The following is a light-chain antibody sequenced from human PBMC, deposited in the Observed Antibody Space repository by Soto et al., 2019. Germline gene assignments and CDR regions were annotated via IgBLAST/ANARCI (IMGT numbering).Light chain of an antibody. CDR3: SSYAGSNNPVI. Sequence: QSALTQPPSASGSAGQSVTISCTGTSSDVGGYNYVSWYQQHPGKAPKFLIFEVSRRPSGVPDRFSGSKSGNTASLTVSGLQADDEADYYCSSYAGSNNPVIFGGGTQLTVL. CDR2: EVS. CDR1: SSDVGGYNY. V-gene: IGLV2-8*01. J-gene: IGLJ2*01.